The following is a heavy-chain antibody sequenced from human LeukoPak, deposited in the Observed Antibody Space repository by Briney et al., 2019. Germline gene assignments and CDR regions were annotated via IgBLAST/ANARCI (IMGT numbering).Heavy chain of an antibody. Sequence: PSETLSLTCTVSTGSISSGDYFWNWIRQPPGKGLEWIGYIYFSGSTYYNPSLKSRIIISVDTSKNQFSLQLRSVTAADTAVYYCARGIMGIDAFDIWGQGTMVTVSS. CDR1: TGSISSGDYF. D-gene: IGHD3-16*01. CDR2: IYFSGST. CDR3: ARGIMGIDAFDI. J-gene: IGHJ3*02. V-gene: IGHV4-30-4*08.